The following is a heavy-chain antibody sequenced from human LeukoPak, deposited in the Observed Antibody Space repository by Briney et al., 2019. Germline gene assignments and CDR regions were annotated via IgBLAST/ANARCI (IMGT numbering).Heavy chain of an antibody. V-gene: IGHV4-39*07. CDR1: GVSISSSSYY. CDR2: IYYSGST. J-gene: IGHJ6*03. Sequence: SETLSLTCTVSGVSISSSSYYWGWIRPPPGKGLEWIGSIYYSGSTYYNPSLKSRVTISVDTSKNQFSLKLSSVTAADTAVYYCARAVAGRYYYYYYMDVWGKGTTVTISS. D-gene: IGHD6-19*01. CDR3: ARAVAGRYYYYYYMDV.